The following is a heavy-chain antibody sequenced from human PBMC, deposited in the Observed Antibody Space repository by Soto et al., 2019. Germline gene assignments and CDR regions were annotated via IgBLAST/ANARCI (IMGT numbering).Heavy chain of an antibody. Sequence: SETLSLTCTVSGGSISSYYWSWIRQPPGKGLEWIGYIYYSGSTNYNPSLKSRVTISVDTSKNQFSLKLSSVTAADTAVYYCARVPIFGVALYYMDVWGKGTTVTVSS. V-gene: IGHV4-59*01. CDR3: ARVPIFGVALYYMDV. J-gene: IGHJ6*03. CDR1: GGSISSYY. D-gene: IGHD3-3*01. CDR2: IYYSGST.